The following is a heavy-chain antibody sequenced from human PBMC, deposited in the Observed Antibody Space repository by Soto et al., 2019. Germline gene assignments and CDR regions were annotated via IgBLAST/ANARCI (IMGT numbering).Heavy chain of an antibody. D-gene: IGHD2-21*01. CDR3: KRHPPIARFENGLDV. Sequence: PSETLSLTCTVSGGSISSYYWSWIRQPPGKGLEWIGYIYYSGSTNYNPSLKSRVTISVDTSKNQFSLKLTSVTAADTAMYYCKRHPPIARFENGLDVWGQGTTVTVSS. CDR2: IYYSGST. J-gene: IGHJ6*02. CDR1: GGSISSYY. V-gene: IGHV4-59*08.